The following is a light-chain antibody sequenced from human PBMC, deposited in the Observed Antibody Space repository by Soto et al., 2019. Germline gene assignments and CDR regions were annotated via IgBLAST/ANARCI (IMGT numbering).Light chain of an antibody. CDR2: DVS. CDR3: QQYGSSPFT. CDR1: QSISNW. Sequence: DIQMTQSPSALSASVGDRVTITCRASQSISNWLAWYQQKPGKAPTLLIYDVSRLESGVPSRFSGSGSGTEFTLTINSLQPDDFAVYYCQQYGSSPFTFGPGTKVDIK. V-gene: IGKV1-5*01. J-gene: IGKJ3*01.